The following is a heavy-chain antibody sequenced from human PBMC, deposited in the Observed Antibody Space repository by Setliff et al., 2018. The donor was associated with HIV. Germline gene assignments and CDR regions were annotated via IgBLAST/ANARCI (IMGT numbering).Heavy chain of an antibody. CDR2: IIPIPDVP. Sequence: SVKVSCKASGGTFTSPGLNWVRQAPGQGLEWMGGIIPIPDVPNYAQKFQGRVTITADKSTNTAYMELSSLRSEDTAVYYCAKDRGRGNWLDPWGQGTLVTVSS. CDR1: GGTFTSPG. D-gene: IGHD3-16*01. V-gene: IGHV1-69*10. CDR3: AKDRGRGNWLDP. J-gene: IGHJ5*02.